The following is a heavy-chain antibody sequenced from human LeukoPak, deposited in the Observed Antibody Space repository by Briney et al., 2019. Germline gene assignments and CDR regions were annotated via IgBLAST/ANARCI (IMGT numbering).Heavy chain of an antibody. CDR1: GFTFSSYS. CDR3: AKEGNSVFFDY. Sequence: GGSLRLSCAASGFTFSSYSMNWVRQAPGEGLEWVSYISSSSSTIYYADSVKGRFTISRDNAKNSLYLQMNSLRAEDTAVYYCAKEGNSVFFDYWGQGTLVTVSS. V-gene: IGHV3-48*04. D-gene: IGHD4-23*01. CDR2: ISSSSSTI. J-gene: IGHJ4*02.